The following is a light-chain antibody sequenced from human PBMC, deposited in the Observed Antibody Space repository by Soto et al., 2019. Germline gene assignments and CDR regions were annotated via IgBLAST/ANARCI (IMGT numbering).Light chain of an antibody. CDR2: DAS. CDR1: QSVSSY. J-gene: IGKJ4*01. V-gene: IGKV3-11*01. CDR3: QQRSYWLT. Sequence: EIVLTQSPATLSLSPGEGATLSCRASQSVSSYLAWYQQKPGQAPRLLIYDASNRATGIPARFSGRGSGTDFTLTISSLEPEDFAVYYCQQRSYWLTFGGGTKVEI.